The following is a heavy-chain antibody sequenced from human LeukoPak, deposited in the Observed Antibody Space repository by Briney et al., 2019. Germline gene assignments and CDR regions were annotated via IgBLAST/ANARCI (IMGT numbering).Heavy chain of an antibody. V-gene: IGHV4-39*07. D-gene: IGHD2/OR15-2a*01. CDR2: IYYSGST. J-gene: IGHJ3*02. Sequence: SETLSLTCTVSGGSISSSSYYWGWIRQPPGKGLEWIGSIYYSGSTYYNPSLKSRVTISVDTSKNQFSLKLSSVTAADTAVYYCARDGLSMAHAFDIWGQGTMVTVSS. CDR3: ARDGLSMAHAFDI. CDR1: GGSISSSSYY.